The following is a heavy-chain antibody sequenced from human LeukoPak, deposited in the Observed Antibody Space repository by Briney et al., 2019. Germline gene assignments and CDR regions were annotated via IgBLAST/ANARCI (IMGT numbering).Heavy chain of an antibody. CDR1: RFTFSNAW. J-gene: IGHJ4*02. V-gene: IGHV3-15*01. Sequence: GALRLSCPAPRFTFSNAWMGWVHPAPGEGSEKVGRIKSKTDGGTTDYAAPVKGRFTISRDDSKNTLYLQMNSLKTEDTAVYYFTTQAAYDILTGFGYYFDYWGQGTLVTVSS. CDR3: TTQAAYDILTGFGYYFDY. D-gene: IGHD3-9*01. CDR2: IKSKTDGGTT.